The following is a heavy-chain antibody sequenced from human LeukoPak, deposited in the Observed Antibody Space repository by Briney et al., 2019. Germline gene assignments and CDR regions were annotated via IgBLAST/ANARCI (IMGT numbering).Heavy chain of an antibody. D-gene: IGHD2-8*01. CDR3: ARVQCTNGVCYAEFDY. CDR1: GYTFTSYG. CDR2: ISAYNGNT. Sequence: ASVKVSCKASGYTFTSYGISWVRQAPGQGLEWVGWISAYNGNTNYAQKLQGRVTMTTDTSTSTAYMELRSLRSDDTAVYYCARVQCTNGVCYAEFDYWGQGTLVTVSS. V-gene: IGHV1-18*01. J-gene: IGHJ4*02.